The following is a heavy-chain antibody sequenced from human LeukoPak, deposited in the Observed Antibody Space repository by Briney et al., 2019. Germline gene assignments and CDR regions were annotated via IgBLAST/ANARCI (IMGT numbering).Heavy chain of an antibody. D-gene: IGHD1-26*01. CDR1: GRSLSGYY. Sequence: SETLSLTCAVYGRSLSGYYWSWIRQPPGKGLEWIGEINPSGSTNYNPSLKSRVTISVDTSKNQFSLKLSSVTAADTAVYYCAREAGSGSYGRGTNAFDIWGQGTMVTVSS. V-gene: IGHV4-34*01. CDR3: AREAGSGSYGRGTNAFDI. J-gene: IGHJ3*02. CDR2: INPSGST.